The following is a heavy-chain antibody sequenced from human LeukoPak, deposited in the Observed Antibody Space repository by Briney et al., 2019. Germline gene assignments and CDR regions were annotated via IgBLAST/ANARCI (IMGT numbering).Heavy chain of an antibody. CDR2: ISNTGSTR. CDR3: ARDWRFGELFPAY. V-gene: IGHV3-48*02. J-gene: IGHJ1*01. D-gene: IGHD3-10*01. Sequence: WGSVSLSCVASGFTFSTYSMNWVRQAPGKGLEWVSYISNTGSTRYYADSVKGRFTISRDNAKNSLYLQVNSLRDEDTAVYYCARDWRFGELFPAYWGEGTPVSPSS. CDR1: GFTFSTYS.